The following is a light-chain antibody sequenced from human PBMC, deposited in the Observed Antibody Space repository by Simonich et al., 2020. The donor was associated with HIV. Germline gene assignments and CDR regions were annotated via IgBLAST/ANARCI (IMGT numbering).Light chain of an antibody. Sequence: QSALTQPPSASGSPGQSFTISCTGTSRDFGGYNYVSWYQNHPGKAPKLMIYDVSDAPSGVSNLFSGSKSGNTASLTISGLQAEDEADYYCSSYTSSAIVVFGGGTKLTVL. CDR1: SRDFGGYNY. V-gene: IGLV2-14*03. J-gene: IGLJ2*01. CDR3: SSYTSSAIVV. CDR2: DVS.